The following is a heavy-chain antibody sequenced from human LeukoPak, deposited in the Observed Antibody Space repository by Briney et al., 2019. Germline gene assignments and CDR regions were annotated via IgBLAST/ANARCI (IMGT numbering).Heavy chain of an antibody. CDR1: GFTFSSYA. V-gene: IGHV3-23*01. Sequence: PRGSLRLSCAASGFTFSSYAMSWVRQAPGKGLEWVSAISGSGGSTYYADSVKGRFTISRDNSKNTLYLQMNSLRAEDTAVYYCAKERGSGSSQPLDYWGQGTLVTVSS. D-gene: IGHD3-10*01. J-gene: IGHJ4*02. CDR3: AKERGSGSSQPLDY. CDR2: ISGSGGST.